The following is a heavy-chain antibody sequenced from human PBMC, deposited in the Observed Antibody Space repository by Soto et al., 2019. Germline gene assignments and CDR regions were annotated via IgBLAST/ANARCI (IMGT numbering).Heavy chain of an antibody. Sequence: QVQLVESGGGVVQPGRSLRLSCAASGFTFSSYAMHWVRQAPGKGLEWVAVISYDGSNKYYADSVKGRFTISRDNSKNTLYRKMNSRRAENTAVYYWAKSLYSSSWSASWGQEPLVTVSS. J-gene: IGHJ5*01. CDR3: AKSLYSSSWSAS. V-gene: IGHV3-30-3*02. CDR1: GFTFSSYA. CDR2: ISYDGSNK. D-gene: IGHD6-13*01.